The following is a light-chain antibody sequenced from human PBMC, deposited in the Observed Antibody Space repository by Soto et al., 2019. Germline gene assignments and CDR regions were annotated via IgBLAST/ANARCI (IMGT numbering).Light chain of an antibody. Sequence: QPVLTQSPSASASLGASVKLTCTLGRGHSSYAIAWHQQQPEKGPRYLMKLNSDGSHSKGDGIPDRFSGSSSGAERYLTISSLQSEDEADYYCQTWGTGIHVFGTGTQLTVL. CDR2: LNSDGSH. CDR1: RGHSSYA. CDR3: QTWGTGIHV. V-gene: IGLV4-69*01. J-gene: IGLJ1*01.